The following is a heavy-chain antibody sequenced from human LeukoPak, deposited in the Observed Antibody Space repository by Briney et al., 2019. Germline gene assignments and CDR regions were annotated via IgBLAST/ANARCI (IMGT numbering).Heavy chain of an antibody. V-gene: IGHV3-74*01. CDR1: GFTFSSHF. J-gene: IGHJ3*02. D-gene: IGHD1-14*01. Sequence: GGSLRLSRAASGFTFSSHFMHWVRQAPGKGLVWVSRINAGGSSTDYADSVKGRVTISRDNAKNTLDLQMNSLRADDTAVYYCARATGGAFDIWGQGTMVTVSS. CDR2: INAGGSST. CDR3: ARATGGAFDI.